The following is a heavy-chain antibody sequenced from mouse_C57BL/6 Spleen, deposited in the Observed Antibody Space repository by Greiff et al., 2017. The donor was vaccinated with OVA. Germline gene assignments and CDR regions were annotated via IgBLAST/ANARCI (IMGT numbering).Heavy chain of an antibody. V-gene: IGHV5-17*01. CDR3: ARATVVADYYAMDY. Sequence: EVHLVESGGGLVKPGGSLKLSCAASGFTFSDYGMHWVRQAPEKGLEWVAYISSGSSTIYYADTVKGRFTISRDNAKNTLFLQMTSLRSEDTAMYYCARATVVADYYAMDYWGQGTSVTVSS. CDR2: ISSGSSTI. CDR1: GFTFSDYG. D-gene: IGHD1-1*01. J-gene: IGHJ4*01.